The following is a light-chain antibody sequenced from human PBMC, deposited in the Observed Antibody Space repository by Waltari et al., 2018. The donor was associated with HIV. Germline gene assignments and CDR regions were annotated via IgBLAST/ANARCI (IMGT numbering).Light chain of an antibody. V-gene: IGLV3-1*01. J-gene: IGLJ3*02. CDR2: QDN. Sequence: SSEMTQPPSVSVSPGQTASITCSGDTLGDKYASWYQQKPGQSPVLVLYQDNKRPSGIPGRFSVSNSGNTATLTISGTQAMAEADYYCQALDSSTGGVFGGGTKLTVL. CDR1: TLGDKY. CDR3: QALDSSTGGV.